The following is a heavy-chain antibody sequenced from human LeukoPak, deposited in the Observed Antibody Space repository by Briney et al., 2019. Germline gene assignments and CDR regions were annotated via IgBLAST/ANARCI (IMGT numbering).Heavy chain of an antibody. D-gene: IGHD3-16*01. V-gene: IGHV1-18*01. Sequence: ASVKVSCKASGYTFTSYGISWVRQAPGQGLEWMGWISAYNGNTNYAQKLQGRVTMTTDTSTSTAYMELRSLRSDDTAVYYCARDLGDYDYVWGSTGHFDYWGQGTLVTVSS. CDR3: ARDLGDYDYVWGSTGHFDY. CDR2: ISAYNGNT. J-gene: IGHJ4*02. CDR1: GYTFTSYG.